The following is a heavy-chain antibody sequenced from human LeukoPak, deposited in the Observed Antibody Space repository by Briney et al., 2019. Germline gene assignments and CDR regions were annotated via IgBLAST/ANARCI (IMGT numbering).Heavy chain of an antibody. CDR2: ISSNGGST. D-gene: IGHD5-18*01. CDR1: GFTFSSYA. Sequence: GGSLRLSCAASGFTFSSYAMHWVRQAPGKGLEYVSAISSNGGSTYYANSVKGRFTISRDNSKNTLYLQMGSLRAEDMAVYYCARERIQLSMWGSFDYWGQGTLVTVSS. CDR3: ARERIQLSMWGSFDY. V-gene: IGHV3-64*01. J-gene: IGHJ4*02.